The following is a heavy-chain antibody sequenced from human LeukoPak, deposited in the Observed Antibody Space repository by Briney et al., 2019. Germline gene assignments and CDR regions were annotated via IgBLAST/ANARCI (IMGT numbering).Heavy chain of an antibody. V-gene: IGHV4-39*01. D-gene: IGHD1-26*01. CDR2: IYYSGST. CDR3: ARRLVGASLIGY. CDR1: GGSISSSSYY. Sequence: SETLSLTCTVSGGSISSSSYYWGWIRQPPGKGLEWIGSIYYSGSTYYNPSLKSRVTISVDTSKNQFSLKLSSVTAADTAVYYCARRLVGASLIGYWGQGTLVTVSS. J-gene: IGHJ4*02.